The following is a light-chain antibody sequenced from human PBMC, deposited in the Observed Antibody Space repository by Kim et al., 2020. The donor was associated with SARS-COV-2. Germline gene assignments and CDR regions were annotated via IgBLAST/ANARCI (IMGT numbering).Light chain of an antibody. CDR2: EKF. CDR3: QQRDDCGA. CDR1: QTVNTY. Sequence: SFSPGERAPRSVRASQTVNTYLAWYQQKPGQAPRLLIYEKFKRATGIPARFSGSGSGTDFTLTISSLEPEDFAIYYCQQRDDCGAFGGGPKVDIK. J-gene: IGKJ4*01. V-gene: IGKV3-11*01.